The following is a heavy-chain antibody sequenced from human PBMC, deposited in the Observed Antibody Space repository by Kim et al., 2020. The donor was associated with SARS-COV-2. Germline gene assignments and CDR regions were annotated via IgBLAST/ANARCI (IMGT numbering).Heavy chain of an antibody. J-gene: IGHJ6*02. V-gene: IGHV3-73*01. CDR1: GFTFSGAG. CDR2: IRSKVNNYAT. Sequence: GGSLRLSCVTSGFTFSGAGMHWVRQASGKGLEWVGRIRSKVNNYATAYAASVKGRFTISRDDSKNMAYLQISGLKTDDTAVYYCTREGDYYGMDVWGQGTTVTVSS. CDR3: TREGDYYGMDV.